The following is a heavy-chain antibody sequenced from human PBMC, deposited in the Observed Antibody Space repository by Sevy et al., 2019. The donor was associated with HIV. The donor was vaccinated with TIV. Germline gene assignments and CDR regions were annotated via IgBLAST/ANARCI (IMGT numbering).Heavy chain of an antibody. J-gene: IGHJ4*02. CDR3: TTRPYGSIIDY. D-gene: IGHD3-10*01. Sequence: GGSLRLSCGGSGFNISSASMNWVRQAPGRGLEWVGRIKAKIDGETTDYGAPVKGRFIISRDDSRKTVYVQLNSVKSEDTAMYFCTTRPYGSIIDYWAQGTLVTVS. CDR2: IKAKIDGETT. CDR1: GFNISSAS. V-gene: IGHV3-15*07.